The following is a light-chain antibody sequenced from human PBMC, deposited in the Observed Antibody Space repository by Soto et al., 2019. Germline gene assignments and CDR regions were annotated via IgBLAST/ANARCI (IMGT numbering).Light chain of an antibody. Sequence: QSALTQPASVSGSPGQSITISCTGTSSDVGGYNYVSWYQQHPGKAPKLMIYDDSNRPSGVSNRFSGSKSGNTASLTISGLQAEDEADYYCSSYTSSSTSLVVFGGGTKVTVL. CDR2: DDS. CDR3: SSYTSSSTSLVV. V-gene: IGLV2-14*01. J-gene: IGLJ2*01. CDR1: SSDVGGYNY.